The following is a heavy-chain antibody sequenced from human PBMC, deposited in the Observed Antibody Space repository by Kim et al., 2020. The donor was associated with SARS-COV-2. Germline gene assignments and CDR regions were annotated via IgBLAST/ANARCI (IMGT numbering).Heavy chain of an antibody. Sequence: GESLKISCKGSGYSFTSYWIGWVRQMPGKGLEWMGIIYPGDSDTRYSPSFQGQVTISADKSISTAYLQWSSLKASDTAMYYCARLSKDCSSTSCQYNWFDPWGQGTLVTVSS. CDR1: GYSFTSYW. CDR3: ARLSKDCSSTSCQYNWFDP. J-gene: IGHJ5*02. D-gene: IGHD2-2*01. CDR2: IYPGDSDT. V-gene: IGHV5-51*01.